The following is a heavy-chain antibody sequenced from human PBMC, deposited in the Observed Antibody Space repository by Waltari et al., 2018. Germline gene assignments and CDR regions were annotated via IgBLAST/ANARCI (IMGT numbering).Heavy chain of an antibody. CDR3: ARGRIRGTSPYY. CDR2: VNHRGNT. D-gene: IGHD1-1*01. J-gene: IGHJ4*02. CDR1: SGSFSDYY. Sequence: QVQLHQWGAGLLKPSETLSLTCAVYSGSFSDYYWPWIRQPPGKGLEWIGEVNHRGNTNFNPSLKSRVTISVDTSKNQFSLKLSSVTAADTAVYYCARGRIRGTSPYYWGQGSLVTVSS. V-gene: IGHV4-34*01.